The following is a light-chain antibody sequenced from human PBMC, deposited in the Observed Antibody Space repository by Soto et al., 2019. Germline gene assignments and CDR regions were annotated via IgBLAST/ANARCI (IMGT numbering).Light chain of an antibody. CDR3: SSYTSTNPVV. CDR1: SSDVGGYSY. J-gene: IGLJ2*01. CDR2: DVT. Sequence: QSALTQPASVSGSPGQSITISCTGTSSDVGGYSYVSWYQQYPGKAPKLMIYDVTDRPSGVSYRFSGSKSGNTASLTISGLQAEDEADYYCSSYTSTNPVVFGGGTKLTVL. V-gene: IGLV2-14*03.